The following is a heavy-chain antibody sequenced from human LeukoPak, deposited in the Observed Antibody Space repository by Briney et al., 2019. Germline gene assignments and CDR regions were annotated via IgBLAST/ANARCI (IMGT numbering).Heavy chain of an antibody. Sequence: AGGSLRLSCAASGFTFSSYAMSWVRQAPGKGLEWVSAISGSGGRTYYADSVKGRFTISRDNSKNTLYLQMNSLRAEDTAVYYCAKDQYDILTGYYDYWGQGTLVTVSS. V-gene: IGHV3-23*01. CDR1: GFTFSSYA. CDR3: AKDQYDILTGYYDY. CDR2: ISGSGGRT. D-gene: IGHD3-9*01. J-gene: IGHJ4*02.